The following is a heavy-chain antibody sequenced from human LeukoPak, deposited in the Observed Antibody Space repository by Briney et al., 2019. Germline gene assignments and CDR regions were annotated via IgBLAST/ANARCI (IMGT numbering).Heavy chain of an antibody. CDR2: INHSGST. Sequence: KPSETLSLTCAVYGGSFSGYYWSWIRQPPGKGLEWIGEINHSGSTNYNPSLKSRVTISVDTSKNQFSLKLSSVTAADTAVYYCAREQSIVGALGYWGQGTLVTVSS. CDR1: GGSFSGYY. V-gene: IGHV4-34*01. D-gene: IGHD1-26*01. CDR3: AREQSIVGALGY. J-gene: IGHJ4*02.